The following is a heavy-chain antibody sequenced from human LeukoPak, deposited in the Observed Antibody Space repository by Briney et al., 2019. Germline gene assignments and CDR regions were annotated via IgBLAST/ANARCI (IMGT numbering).Heavy chain of an antibody. J-gene: IGHJ4*02. CDR1: GFAFSSYA. CDR3: ARRDSSDYYSPIDY. CDR2: ISGPGGST. D-gene: IGHD3-22*01. V-gene: IGHV3-23*01. Sequence: GGSLRLSCAASGFAFSSYAMSWVRQAPGKGLEWVSIISGPGGSTYYADSVKGRFTISRDSSKNTLYLQMNSLRAEDTAIYYCARRDSSDYYSPIDYWGQGTLVTVSS.